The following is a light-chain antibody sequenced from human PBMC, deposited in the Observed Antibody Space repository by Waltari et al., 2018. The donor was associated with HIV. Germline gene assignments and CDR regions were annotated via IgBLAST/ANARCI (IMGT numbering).Light chain of an antibody. Sequence: EIVLTQSPATLSSSPGERPPLSCRASQSVSSYLAWYQQKPGQAPRLLIYDASNRATGIPARFSGSGSGTDFTLTITSLEPEDVAVYYCQQRSNWPPYTFGQGTKLEIK. V-gene: IGKV3-11*01. CDR2: DAS. CDR3: QQRSNWPPYT. CDR1: QSVSSY. J-gene: IGKJ2*01.